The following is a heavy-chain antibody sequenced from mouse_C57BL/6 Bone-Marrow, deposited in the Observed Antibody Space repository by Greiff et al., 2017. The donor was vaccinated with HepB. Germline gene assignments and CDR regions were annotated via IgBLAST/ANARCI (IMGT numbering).Heavy chain of an antibody. D-gene: IGHD2-4*01. J-gene: IGHJ3*01. V-gene: IGHV1-63*01. Sequence: QVQLQQSGAELVRPGTSVKMSCKASGYTFTNYWIGWAKQRPGHGLEWIGDIYPGGGYTNYNEKFKGKATLTADKSSSTAYMQFSSLTSEDSAIYYCARSDDYTWFADWGQGTLVTVSA. CDR3: ARSDDYTWFAD. CDR2: IYPGGGYT. CDR1: GYTFTNYW.